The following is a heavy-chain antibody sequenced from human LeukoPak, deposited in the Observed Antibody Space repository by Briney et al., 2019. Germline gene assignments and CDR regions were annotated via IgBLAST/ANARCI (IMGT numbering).Heavy chain of an antibody. CDR3: ARDREGIGV. CDR2: IKQDGSEK. V-gene: IGHV3-7*03. J-gene: IGHJ6*02. Sequence: QPGGSLRLSCAASGFTFSSYAMSWVRQAPGKGLEWVANIKQDGSEKYYVDSVKGRFTISRDNAKNSLYLQMNSLRAEDTAVYYCARDREGIGVWGQGTTVTVSS. CDR1: GFTFSSYA.